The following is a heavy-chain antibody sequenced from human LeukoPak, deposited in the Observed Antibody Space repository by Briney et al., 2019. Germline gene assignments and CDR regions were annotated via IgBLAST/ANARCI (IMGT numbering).Heavy chain of an antibody. CDR2: INPNSGGT. V-gene: IGHV1-2*02. CDR1: GYTFTGYY. J-gene: IGHJ4*02. D-gene: IGHD1-14*01. Sequence: GASVKVSCKASGYTFTGYYMHWVRQAPGQGLEWMGWINPNSGGTNYAQKFQGRVTMTRDTSISTAYMELRRLRSDDTAVYYCARVPHKYNSPPLLGYWGQGPLVTVSS. CDR3: ARVPHKYNSPPLLGY.